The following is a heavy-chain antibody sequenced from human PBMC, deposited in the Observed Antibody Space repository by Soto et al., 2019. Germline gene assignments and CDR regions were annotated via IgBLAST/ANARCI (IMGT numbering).Heavy chain of an antibody. J-gene: IGHJ6*02. CDR3: ARDRIAAAGTRYYGMDG. CDR1: GGSISSGGYY. D-gene: IGHD6-13*01. V-gene: IGHV4-31*03. Sequence: PSETLSLTCTVSGGSISSGGYYWSWIRQHPGKGLEWIGYIYYSGSTYYNPSLKSRVTISVDTSKNQFSLKLSSVTAADTAVYYCARDRIAAAGTRYYGMDGWGQGTTVTVSS. CDR2: IYYSGST.